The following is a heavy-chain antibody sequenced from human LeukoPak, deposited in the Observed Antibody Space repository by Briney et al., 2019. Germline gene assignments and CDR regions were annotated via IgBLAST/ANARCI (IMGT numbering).Heavy chain of an antibody. Sequence: GGSLRLSCAASGFTFSSYGMHWVRQAPGKGLEWVAFIRYDGSNKYYADSVKGRLTISRDNSKNKLYLQMNSLRAEDTAVYYCARDGRGHFDYWGQGTLVTVSS. V-gene: IGHV3-30*02. CDR2: IRYDGSNK. CDR1: GFTFSSYG. CDR3: ARDGRGHFDY. J-gene: IGHJ4*02.